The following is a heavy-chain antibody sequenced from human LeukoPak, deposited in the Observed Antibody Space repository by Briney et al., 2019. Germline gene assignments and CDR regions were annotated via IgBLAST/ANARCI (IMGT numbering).Heavy chain of an antibody. V-gene: IGHV5-51*01. CDR3: ARHQGYNYGYVDY. CDR1: GYSFTSYW. J-gene: IGHJ4*02. D-gene: IGHD5-18*01. CDR2: IYPGDSDT. Sequence: GESLKISCKGSGYSFTSYWIGWVRQLPGKGLEWMGIIYPGDSDTRYSPSFQGQVTISADKSINTAYLQWSSLKASDTAMYYCARHQGYNYGYVDYWGQGTLVTVSS.